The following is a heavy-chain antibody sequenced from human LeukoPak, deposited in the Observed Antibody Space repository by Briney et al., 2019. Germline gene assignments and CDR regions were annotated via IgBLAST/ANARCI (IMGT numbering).Heavy chain of an antibody. CDR3: ARDGGSTSCIFDY. CDR1: GYTFTGYY. CDR2: INPNSGGT. D-gene: IGHD2-2*01. V-gene: IGHV1-2*04. J-gene: IGHJ4*02. Sequence: AASVKVSCKASGYTFTGYYMHWVRQAPGQGLEWMGWINPNSGGTNYAQKFQGWVTMTRDTSISTAYMKLSRLRSDDTAVYYCARDGGSTSCIFDYWGQGTLVTVSS.